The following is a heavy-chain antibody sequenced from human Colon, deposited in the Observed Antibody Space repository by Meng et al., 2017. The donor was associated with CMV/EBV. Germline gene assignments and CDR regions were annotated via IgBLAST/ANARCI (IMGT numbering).Heavy chain of an antibody. CDR2: ISGSGSLI. CDR3: ARRNSSSWYRTNYHAMDV. Sequence: GGPLRLSCVGAQFSFNDYEMNWVRQAPGRGLEWISCISGSGSLIYYADSVRGRFTISRDNAKKSLYLQMNSLRAEDTAVYYCARRNSSSWYRTNYHAMDVWGQGTTVTVSS. J-gene: IGHJ6*02. V-gene: IGHV3-48*03. D-gene: IGHD6-13*01. CDR1: QFSFNDYE.